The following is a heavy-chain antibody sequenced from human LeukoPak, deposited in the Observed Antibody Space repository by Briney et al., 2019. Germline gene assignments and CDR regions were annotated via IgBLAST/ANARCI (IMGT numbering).Heavy chain of an antibody. CDR3: ARGLNWNDYYYYMDV. J-gene: IGHJ6*03. CDR2: INHSGST. Sequence: SETLSLTCAVYGGSFSGYYWSWVRQPPGKGLEWIGEINHSGSTNYSPSLTSRGTISVDSSKHQFSLKLSSVTAADTAVYYCARGLNWNDYYYYMDVWGKGTTVTVSS. CDR1: GGSFSGYY. V-gene: IGHV4-34*01. D-gene: IGHD1-1*01.